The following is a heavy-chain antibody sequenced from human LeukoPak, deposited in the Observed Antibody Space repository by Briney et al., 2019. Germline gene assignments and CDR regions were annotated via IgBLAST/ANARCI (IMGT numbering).Heavy chain of an antibody. D-gene: IGHD3-3*01. CDR2: IRYDGSNK. CDR3: ATTYHDFWSGYYRFDY. V-gene: IGHV3-30*02. Sequence: GGSLRLSCAASGFTFSSYGMHWVRQAPGKGLEWVAFIRYDGSNKYYADSVKGRFTISRDNSKNTLYLQMNSLRAEDTAVYYCATTYHDFWSGYYRFDYWGQGTLVTVSS. J-gene: IGHJ4*02. CDR1: GFTFSSYG.